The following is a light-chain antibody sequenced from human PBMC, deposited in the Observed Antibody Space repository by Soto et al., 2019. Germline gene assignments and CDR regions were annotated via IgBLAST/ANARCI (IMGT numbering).Light chain of an antibody. CDR3: GSHAAGSTLI. V-gene: IGLV2-14*03. CDR1: SSDVGGYNE. Sequence: QSVLTQPASVSGSPGQSTTISCTGTSSDVGGYNEVSWYQQRPGKAPKLMIYDVTNRPSGVSNSFSGSKSGNTASLTISGLQAEDEAYYYCGSHAAGSTLIFGGGTKLTVL. CDR2: DVT. J-gene: IGLJ2*01.